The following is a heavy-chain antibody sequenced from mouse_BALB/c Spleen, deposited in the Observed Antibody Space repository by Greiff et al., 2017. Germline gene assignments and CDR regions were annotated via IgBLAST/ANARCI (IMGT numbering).Heavy chain of an antibody. CDR1: GFTFSSFG. CDR2: ISSGSSTI. V-gene: IGHV5-17*02. Sequence: EVQGVESGGGLVQPGGSRKLSCAASGFTFSSFGMHWVRQAPEKGLEWVAYISSGSSTIYYADTVKGRFTISRDNPKNTLFLQMTSLRSEDTAMYYCARGRGDFDYWGQGTTLTVSS. J-gene: IGHJ2*01. CDR3: ARGRGDFDY.